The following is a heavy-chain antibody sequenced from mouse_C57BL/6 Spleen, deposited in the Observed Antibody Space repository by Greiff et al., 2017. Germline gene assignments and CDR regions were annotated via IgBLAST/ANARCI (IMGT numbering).Heavy chain of an antibody. CDR3: ARSIYYDYDVDY. J-gene: IGHJ2*01. V-gene: IGHV1-53*01. Sequence: VQLQQPGTELVKPGASVKLSCKASGYTFTSYWMHWVKQRPGQGLEWIGNINPSNGGTNYNEKFKSKATLTVDKSSSTAYTQLSSLTSEDSAVYYCARSIYYDYDVDYWGQGTTLTVSS. CDR1: GYTFTSYW. CDR2: INPSNGGT. D-gene: IGHD2-4*01.